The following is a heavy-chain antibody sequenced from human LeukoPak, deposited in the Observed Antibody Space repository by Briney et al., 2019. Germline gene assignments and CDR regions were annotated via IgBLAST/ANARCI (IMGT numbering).Heavy chain of an antibody. D-gene: IGHD1-26*01. J-gene: IGHJ4*02. V-gene: IGHV3-21*04. CDR1: GIAFSGYT. CDR3: ARDSGSSYYFDY. Sequence: GGSLRLSCAASGIAFSGYTMNWVRQAPGKGLEWVSCISSRCRDMSYADSVKGRFTISRDNAKNSLYLQMNSLRAEDTAVYYCARDSGSSYYFDYWGQGTLVTLST. CDR2: ISSRCRDM.